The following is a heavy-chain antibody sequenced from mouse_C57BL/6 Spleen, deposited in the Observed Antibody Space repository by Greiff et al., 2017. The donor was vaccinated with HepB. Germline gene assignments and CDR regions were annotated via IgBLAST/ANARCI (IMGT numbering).Heavy chain of an antibody. CDR1: GYTFTSYG. V-gene: IGHV1-81*01. CDR3: AREENDYDVGGGYFDV. CDR2: IYPRSGNT. J-gene: IGHJ1*03. D-gene: IGHD2-4*01. Sequence: QVQLKESGAELARPGASVKLSCKASGYTFTSYGISWVKQRTGQGLEWIGEIYPRSGNTYYNEKFKGKATLTADKSSSTAYMELRSLTSEDSAVYFCAREENDYDVGGGYFDVWGTGTTVTVSS.